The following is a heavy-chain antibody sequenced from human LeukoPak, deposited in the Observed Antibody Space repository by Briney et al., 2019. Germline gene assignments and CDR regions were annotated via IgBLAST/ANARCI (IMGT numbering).Heavy chain of an antibody. CDR1: EFMFSTSW. D-gene: IGHD2-2*01. CDR3: ARDRGCSSYDY. J-gene: IGHJ4*02. Sequence: GGSLRLSCVASEFMFSTSWMNWVRQAPGKGLEWVAAINPDGSGKYFVDSVRGRFTISRDDAENSLYLQMNSLRVEDTAVYYCARDRGCSSYDYWGQGTMVTVSS. V-gene: IGHV3-7*01. CDR2: INPDGSGK.